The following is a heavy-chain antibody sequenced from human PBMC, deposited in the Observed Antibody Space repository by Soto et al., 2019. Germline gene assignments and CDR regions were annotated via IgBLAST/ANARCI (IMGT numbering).Heavy chain of an antibody. CDR2: IYHSGST. CDR1: GGSISSSNW. J-gene: IGHJ6*02. Sequence: SETLSLTCAVSGGSISSSNWWSWVRQPPGKGLEWIGEIYHSGSTNYNPYLKSRVTISVDKSKNQFSLKLSSVTAADTAVYYCAIGRGLPTIFGVVSLYYYGMDVWGQGTTVTVSS. CDR3: AIGRGLPTIFGVVSLYYYGMDV. V-gene: IGHV4-4*02. D-gene: IGHD3-3*01.